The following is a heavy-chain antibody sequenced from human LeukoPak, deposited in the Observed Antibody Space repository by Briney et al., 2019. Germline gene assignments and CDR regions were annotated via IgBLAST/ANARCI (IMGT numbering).Heavy chain of an antibody. CDR3: AREGGRVNWFDP. J-gene: IGHJ5*02. CDR2: IYYSGST. V-gene: IGHV4-59*12. Sequence: SETLSLTCTVSGGSISSYYWSWIRQPPGKGLEWIGYIYYSGSTNYKPSLKSRVTISVDTSKNQFSLKLSSVTAADTAVYYCAREGGRVNWFDPWGQGTLVTVSS. D-gene: IGHD1-26*01. CDR1: GGSISSYY.